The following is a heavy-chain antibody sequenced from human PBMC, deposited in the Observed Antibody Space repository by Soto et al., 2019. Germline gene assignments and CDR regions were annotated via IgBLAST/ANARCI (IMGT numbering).Heavy chain of an antibody. D-gene: IGHD2-15*01. J-gene: IGHJ4*02. CDR2: RYSDGRS. Sequence: GSLRLSCAGSGFTVSISYMTWVRQVPGKGLEWVSIRYSDGRSYHAESVKGRFTISTDDSKNTVYLQMNSLRPEDTAVYFCARRALPHAFVDYWGQGTLVTVSS. V-gene: IGHV3-66*01. CDR1: GFTVSISY. CDR3: ARRALPHAFVDY.